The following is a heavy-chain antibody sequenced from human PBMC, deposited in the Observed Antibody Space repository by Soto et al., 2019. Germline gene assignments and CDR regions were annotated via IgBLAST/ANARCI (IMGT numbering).Heavy chain of an antibody. J-gene: IGHJ4*02. D-gene: IGHD3-3*01. CDR3: ATGNVDSMLEY. CDR2: MFHSEGA. V-gene: IGHV4-4*02. CDR1: DGSISTYDW. Sequence: PSETLSLTCVVSDGSISTYDWWTWVRQPPGKGLEWIGKMFHSEGADYSPSLKSRVTISADSSKNHFSLRLTAVTAADTAVYYCATGNVDSMLEYWGQGTQVTVSS.